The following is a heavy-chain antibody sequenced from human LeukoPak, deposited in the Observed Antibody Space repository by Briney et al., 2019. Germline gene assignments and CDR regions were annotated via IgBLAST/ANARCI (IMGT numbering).Heavy chain of an antibody. D-gene: IGHD2-15*01. CDR1: GGSLSSSSYY. V-gene: IGHV4-39*01. CDR2: IYYSGST. J-gene: IGHJ5*02. Sequence: SETLSLTCTVSGGSLSSSSYYWGWIRQPPGKGLEWIGSIYYSGSTYYNPSLKSRVTISVDTSKNQFSLKLSSVTAADTAVYYCARVGGSRANWFDPWGQGTLVTVSS. CDR3: ARVGGSRANWFDP.